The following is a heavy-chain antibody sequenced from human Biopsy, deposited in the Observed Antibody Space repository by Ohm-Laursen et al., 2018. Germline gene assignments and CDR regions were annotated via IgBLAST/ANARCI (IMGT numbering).Heavy chain of an antibody. CDR2: IFYSANT. V-gene: IGHV4-31*03. J-gene: IGHJ4*02. Sequence: TLSLTSTVSGVSINGGRYYWNWIRNHPGKGLEWIGNIFYSANTYYNPSLKSRVTISVDTSMNQFSLKLSSVTAADTAVYYCARLGSGDYFPTFFDFWGQGALVTVSS. CDR1: GVSINGGRYY. D-gene: IGHD5-12*01. CDR3: ARLGSGDYFPTFFDF.